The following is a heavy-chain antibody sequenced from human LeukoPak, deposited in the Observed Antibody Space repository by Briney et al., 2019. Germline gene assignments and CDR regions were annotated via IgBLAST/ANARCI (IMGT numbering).Heavy chain of an antibody. V-gene: IGHV4-59*01. CDR1: GGSISSYY. CDR3: ARGVVAAAGRTFDF. CDR2: IYNGGST. Sequence: SETLSLTCTVSGGSISSYYWSWIRQPPGKGLEWIGYIYNGGSTNYNPSLKSRVTISLDTSKNQFSLKLSSVTAADTAVYYCARGVVAAAGRTFDFWGQGTLVTASS. J-gene: IGHJ4*02. D-gene: IGHD6-13*01.